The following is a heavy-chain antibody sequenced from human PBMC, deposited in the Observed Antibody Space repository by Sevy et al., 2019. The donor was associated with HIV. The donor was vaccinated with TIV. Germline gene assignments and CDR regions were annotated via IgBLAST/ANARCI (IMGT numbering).Heavy chain of an antibody. CDR2: INHSGST. V-gene: IGHV4-34*01. J-gene: IGHJ4*02. CDR3: ARGRRAIQWLVLDY. Sequence: SETLSLTCAVYGGSFSGYYWSWIRQPPGKGLEWIGEINHSGSTNYNPSLKRRVTISVDTSKNQFSLKLSSVTAADTAVYYCARGRRAIQWLVLDYWGQGTLVTVSS. CDR1: GGSFSGYY. D-gene: IGHD6-19*01.